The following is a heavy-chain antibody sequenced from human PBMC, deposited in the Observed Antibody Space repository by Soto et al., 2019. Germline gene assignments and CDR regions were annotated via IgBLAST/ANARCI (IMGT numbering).Heavy chain of an antibody. D-gene: IGHD6-6*01. V-gene: IGHV3-23*01. CDR2: ISGSGGST. Sequence: PGGSLRLSCAASGFTFSSYAMSWVRQAPGKGLEWVSAISGSGGSTYYADSVKGRFTISRDNSKNTLYLQMNSLGAEDTAVYYCARPSIAARSNYYYGMDVWGQGTTVTVSS. CDR3: ARPSIAARSNYYYGMDV. J-gene: IGHJ6*02. CDR1: GFTFSSYA.